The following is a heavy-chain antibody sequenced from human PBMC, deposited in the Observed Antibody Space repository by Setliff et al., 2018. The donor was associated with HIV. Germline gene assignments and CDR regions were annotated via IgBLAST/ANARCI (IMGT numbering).Heavy chain of an antibody. CDR3: ARAAIAAAGPGDY. V-gene: IGHV4-61*02. CDR2: IYTSGST. Sequence: SETLSLTCTVSGGSISRGNHFWTWIRQPAGKGLEWIGRIYTSGSTNYNPSLKSRVTISVDTSKNQFSLKLSSVTAADTAVYYCARAAIAAAGPGDYWGQGTLVTVSS. D-gene: IGHD6-13*01. CDR1: GGSISRGNHF. J-gene: IGHJ4*02.